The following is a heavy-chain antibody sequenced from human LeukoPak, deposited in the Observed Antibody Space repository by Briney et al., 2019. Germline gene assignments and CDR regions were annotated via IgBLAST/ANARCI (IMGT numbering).Heavy chain of an antibody. D-gene: IGHD3-10*01. CDR1: GFTFSDYY. CDR2: ISSSGSTI. V-gene: IGHV3-11*01. Sequence: GGSLRLSCAASGFTFSDYYMSWIRQAPGKGLEWVSYISSSGSTIDYADSVKGRFTISRDNAKNSLYLQMNSLRAEDTAVYYCARNRATYNWFDPWGQGNLVTVSS. J-gene: IGHJ5*02. CDR3: ARNRATYNWFDP.